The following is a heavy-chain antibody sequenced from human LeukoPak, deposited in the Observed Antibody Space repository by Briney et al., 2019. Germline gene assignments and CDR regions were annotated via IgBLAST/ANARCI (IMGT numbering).Heavy chain of an antibody. CDR1: GFTFSSYG. CDR3: EKERDTAMFNIDY. D-gene: IGHD5-18*01. J-gene: IGHJ4*02. V-gene: IGHV3-30*02. CDR2: IRYDGSNK. Sequence: GGSLRLSCAASGFTFSSYGMHWVRQAPGKGLEWVAFIRYDGSNKYYADSVKGRFTISRDNSKNTLYLQMNSLRAEDTAVYYCEKERDTAMFNIDYGGRGTLVTVPS.